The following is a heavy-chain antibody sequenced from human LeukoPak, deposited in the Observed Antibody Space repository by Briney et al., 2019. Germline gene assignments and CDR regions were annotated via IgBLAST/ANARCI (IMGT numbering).Heavy chain of an antibody. Sequence: GGSLRLSCAASGFTSSSYSMNWVRQAPGKGLEWVSSISSSSSYIYYADSVKGRFTISRDNAKNSLYLQMNSLRAEDTAVYYCARDKGRYDFWKDAFDIWGQGTMVTVSS. CDR3: ARDKGRYDFWKDAFDI. D-gene: IGHD3-3*01. V-gene: IGHV3-21*01. CDR2: ISSSSSYI. J-gene: IGHJ3*02. CDR1: GFTSSSYS.